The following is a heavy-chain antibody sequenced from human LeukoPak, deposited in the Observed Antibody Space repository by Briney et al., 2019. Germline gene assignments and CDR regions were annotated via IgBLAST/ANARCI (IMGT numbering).Heavy chain of an antibody. CDR3: ARGGYYDFWSGFDY. CDR1: GFTFSSYS. Sequence: GGSLRLSCAASGFTFSSYSMNWVRQAPGKGLEWVSVIYSGGSTYYADSVKGRFTISRDNSKNTLYLQMNSLRAEDTAVYYCARGGYYDFWSGFDYWGQGTLVTVSS. CDR2: IYSGGST. D-gene: IGHD3-3*01. V-gene: IGHV3-53*01. J-gene: IGHJ4*02.